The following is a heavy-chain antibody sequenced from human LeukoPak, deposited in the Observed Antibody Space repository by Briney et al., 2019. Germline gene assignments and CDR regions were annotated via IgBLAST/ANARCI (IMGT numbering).Heavy chain of an antibody. Sequence: GGSLRLSCAASGFTFSNYAMSWVRQAPGKGLEWVSAISGSFISTYYADSVKGRFTISRDTSKNTLYLQMNSLRAEDTAVYYCAKGGVAYCGGDCTVQFYYYMDVWGKGTTVTVSS. CDR1: GFTFSNYA. J-gene: IGHJ6*03. V-gene: IGHV3-23*01. D-gene: IGHD2-21*02. CDR3: AKGGVAYCGGDCTVQFYYYMDV. CDR2: ISGSFIST.